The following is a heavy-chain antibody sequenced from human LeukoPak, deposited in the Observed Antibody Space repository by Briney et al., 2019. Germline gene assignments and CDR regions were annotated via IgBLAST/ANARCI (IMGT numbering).Heavy chain of an antibody. Sequence: GDSLTISCKGSGYSFTSYWIGWVRQMPGKGLVWMGIIYPGDSDTRYSPTFQGQVTISADKSISTAFLQWSSLKASESAMYYCARPPGRCSSTSCPIKAWGQGTLVTVSS. CDR2: IYPGDSDT. V-gene: IGHV5-51*01. J-gene: IGHJ5*02. D-gene: IGHD2-2*01. CDR3: ARPPGRCSSTSCPIKA. CDR1: GYSFTSYW.